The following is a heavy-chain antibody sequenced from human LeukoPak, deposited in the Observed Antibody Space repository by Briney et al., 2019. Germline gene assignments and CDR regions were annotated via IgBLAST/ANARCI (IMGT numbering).Heavy chain of an antibody. CDR1: GYSISSGYY. CDR2: IYHSGST. J-gene: IGHJ4*02. V-gene: IGHV4-38-2*02. D-gene: IGHD6-19*01. Sequence: SETLSLTCAVSGYSISSGYYWGWIRQPPGKGLEWIGSIYHSGSTYYNPSLKSRVTISVDTSKNQFSLKLSSVTAADTAVYYCARDPIAVAGTYDYWSQGTLVTVSS. CDR3: ARDPIAVAGTYDY.